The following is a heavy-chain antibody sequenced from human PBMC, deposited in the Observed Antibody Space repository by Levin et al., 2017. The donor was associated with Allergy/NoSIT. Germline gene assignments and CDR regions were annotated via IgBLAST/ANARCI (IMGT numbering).Heavy chain of an antibody. CDR1: GGSISSGDCY. CDR2: IYHSGST. V-gene: IGHV4-30-4*01. D-gene: IGHD3-22*01. Sequence: SETLSLTCAVSGGSISSGDCYWAWIRQPPGKGLEWIGSIYHSGSTSYNPSLKSRITISLDASRNQFSLKLSSVTASDTAVYYCARDCYDSSGSYFRTFDYWGQGSLVTVSS. J-gene: IGHJ4*02. CDR3: ARDCYDSSGSYFRTFDY.